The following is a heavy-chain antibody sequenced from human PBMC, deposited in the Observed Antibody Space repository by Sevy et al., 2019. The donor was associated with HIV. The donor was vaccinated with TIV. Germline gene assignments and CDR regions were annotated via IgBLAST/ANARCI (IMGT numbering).Heavy chain of an antibody. Sequence: ASVKVSCKASGYTFTSYGISWVRQAPGQGLEWMGWISAYNGNTNYAQKLQGRVTMTTDTSTSTAYMELRSLGSDDTAVCDCARDPPPYYYDSSGYYPFDYWGQGTLVTVSS. CDR1: GYTFTSYG. V-gene: IGHV1-18*01. CDR2: ISAYNGNT. CDR3: ARDPPPYYYDSSGYYPFDY. J-gene: IGHJ4*02. D-gene: IGHD3-22*01.